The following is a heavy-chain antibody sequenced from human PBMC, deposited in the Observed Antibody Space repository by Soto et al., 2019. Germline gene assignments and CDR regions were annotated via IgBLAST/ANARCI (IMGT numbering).Heavy chain of an antibody. J-gene: IGHJ4*02. CDR2: IKNKRIDEAT. CDR3: SQDGLNYGSFDY. V-gene: IGHV3-15*01. Sequence: GGSLRLSCAASGFTFSDAWITWLRQTPGRGLEWVGRIKNKRIDEATDYAAAVKGRFIISRDDSKNTLYLQMHSLTTEDTAVYYCSQDGLNYGSFDYWGQGTLVTVSS. D-gene: IGHD1-7*01. CDR1: GFTFSDAW.